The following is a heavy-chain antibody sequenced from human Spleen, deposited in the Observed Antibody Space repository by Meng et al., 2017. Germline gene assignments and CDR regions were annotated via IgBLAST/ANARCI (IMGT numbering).Heavy chain of an antibody. Sequence: EVQLLESGGDLVQPGGSLRLSCVASGFTVSTYDMSWVRQAPGKGLEWVSTIDAGGGATYYADSMKGRFTISRDNSKNTLYLQMSSLRVEDTAIYYCVPRTTFYDFWGQGTLVTVSS. CDR3: VPRTTFYDF. D-gene: IGHD2/OR15-2a*01. J-gene: IGHJ4*02. V-gene: IGHV3-23*01. CDR2: IDAGGGAT. CDR1: GFTVSTYD.